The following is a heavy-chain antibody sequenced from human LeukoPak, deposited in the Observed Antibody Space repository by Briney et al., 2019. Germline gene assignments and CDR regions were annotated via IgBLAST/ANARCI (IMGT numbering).Heavy chain of an antibody. CDR1: GYTFTGPY. CDR3: ARVEYCIKGVCVNFDY. V-gene: IGHV1-2*02. D-gene: IGHD2-8*01. Sequence: ASVKVSCKASGYTFTGPYIHWIRQAPGQGLEWMVWINPNSGGTKYAQKFQGRVTMTRDTSINPAYMELSRLRSDDTAVYYCARVEYCIKGVCVNFDYWGQGTLVTVST. CDR2: INPNSGGT. J-gene: IGHJ4*02.